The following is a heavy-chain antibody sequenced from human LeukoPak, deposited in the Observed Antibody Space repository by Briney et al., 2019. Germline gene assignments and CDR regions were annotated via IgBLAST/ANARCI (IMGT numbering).Heavy chain of an antibody. V-gene: IGHV3-53*01. CDR1: GFTVSSNS. D-gene: IGHD4/OR15-4a*01. J-gene: IGHJ4*02. Sequence: ETLSLSCTVSGFTVSSNSMSWVRQAPGKGLEWVSFIYSDNTHYSDSVKGRFTISRDNSKNTLYLQMNSLRAEDTAVYYCARRAGAYSHPYDYWGQGTLVTVSS. CDR2: IYSDNT. CDR3: ARRAGAYSHPYDY.